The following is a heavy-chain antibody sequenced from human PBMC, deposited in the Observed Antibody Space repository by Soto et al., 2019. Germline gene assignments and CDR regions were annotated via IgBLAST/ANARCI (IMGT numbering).Heavy chain of an antibody. Sequence: GGSLRLSCAASGFTFSSYAMSWVRQAPGKGLEWVSAISGSGGSTYYADSVKGRFTISRDNSKNTLYLQMNSLRAEDTAVYYCAKRPNSYPKSFPADDWGQGTLVTGSS. CDR3: AKRPNSYPKSFPADD. CDR2: ISGSGGST. V-gene: IGHV3-23*01. D-gene: IGHD2-21*01. CDR1: GFTFSSYA. J-gene: IGHJ4*02.